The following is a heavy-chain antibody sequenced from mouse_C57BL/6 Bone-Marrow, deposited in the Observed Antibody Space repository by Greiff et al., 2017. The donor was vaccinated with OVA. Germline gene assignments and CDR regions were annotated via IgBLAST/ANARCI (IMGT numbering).Heavy chain of an antibody. Sequence: EVQLQQSGPELVKPGASVKISCKASGYTFTDYYMNWVKQSHGKSLEWIGDINPNNGGTSYNQKFKGKATLTVDKSSSTAYMELRSLTSEDSAVYYCAFNWDLRDYWGQGTTLTVSS. J-gene: IGHJ2*01. CDR1: GYTFTDYY. V-gene: IGHV1-26*01. D-gene: IGHD4-1*01. CDR2: INPNNGGT. CDR3: AFNWDLRDY.